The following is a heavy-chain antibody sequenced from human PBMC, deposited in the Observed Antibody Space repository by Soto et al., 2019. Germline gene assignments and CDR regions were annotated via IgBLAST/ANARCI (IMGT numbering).Heavy chain of an antibody. V-gene: IGHV4-30-2*01. D-gene: IGHD2-21*02. CDR3: ARAICGGDCYSDY. J-gene: IGHJ4*02. CDR1: GGSISSGGYS. CDR2: IYHSGST. Sequence: SSETLSLTCAVSGGSISSGGYSWSWIRQPPGKGLEWIGYIYHSGSTYYNPSLKSRVTISVDRSKNQFSLKLSSVTAADTAVYYCARAICGGDCYSDYWGQGTLVTVSS.